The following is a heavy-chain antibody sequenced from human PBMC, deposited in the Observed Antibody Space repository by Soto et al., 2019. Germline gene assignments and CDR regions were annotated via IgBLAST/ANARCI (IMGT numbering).Heavy chain of an antibody. CDR3: AKHGGTINY. CDR2: IISGGDTT. CDR1: GFSFSRYA. Sequence: GGSLRLSCAASGFSFSRYAMSWVRQVPGKGLEWVSAIISGGDTTYYADSVKGRFTISRDDSKNTRYLQMSSLRVDDTALYYCAKHGGTINYRGQGTLVTVSS. V-gene: IGHV3-23*01. D-gene: IGHD3-16*01. J-gene: IGHJ4*02.